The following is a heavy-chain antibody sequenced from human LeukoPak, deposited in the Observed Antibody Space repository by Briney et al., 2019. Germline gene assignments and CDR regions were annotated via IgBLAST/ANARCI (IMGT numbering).Heavy chain of an antibody. V-gene: IGHV6-1*01. J-gene: IGHJ4*02. CDR3: ARMESSSRGGGDY. D-gene: IGHD6-13*01. CDR1: GDSVSSNSAA. CDR2: TYYRSKWYN. Sequence: SQTLSLTCAISGDSVSSNSAAWNWIRQSPSRGLEWLGRTYYRSKWYNDYAAPVKSRITINPDTSKNQFSLQLNSVTPEDTAVYYCARMESSSRGGGDYWGQGTLVTVSS.